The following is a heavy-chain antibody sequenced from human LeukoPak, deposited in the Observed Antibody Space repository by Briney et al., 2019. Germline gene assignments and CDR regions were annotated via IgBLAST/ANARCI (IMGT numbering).Heavy chain of an antibody. CDR1: GFTFSSYA. CDR3: AKDLLLWFGEFPLYYYYGMDV. CDR2: ISGSGGST. D-gene: IGHD3-10*01. V-gene: IGHV3-23*01. Sequence: GGSLRLSCAASGFTFSSYAMSWVRQAPGKGLEWVSAISGSGGSTYYADSVKGRFTISRDNSKNTLYLQMNSLRAEDTAVYYRAKDLLLWFGEFPLYYYYGMDVWGQGTTVTVSS. J-gene: IGHJ6*02.